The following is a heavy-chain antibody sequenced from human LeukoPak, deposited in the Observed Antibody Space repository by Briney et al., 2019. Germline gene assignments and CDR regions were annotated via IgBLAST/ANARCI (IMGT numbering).Heavy chain of an antibody. D-gene: IGHD3-16*01. J-gene: IGHJ3*01. CDR3: ARDRIGFGAFDV. V-gene: IGHV3-11*01. CDR1: GFIFNDYY. CDR2: ISGNARDT. Sequence: GGSLRLSCAASGFIFNDYYMTWIRQAPGKGLEWVSYISGNARDTYYADSVKGRFTLSRDNTKNSLYLHMNSLGAEDTAVYYCARDRIGFGAFDVWGQGTMVTVSS.